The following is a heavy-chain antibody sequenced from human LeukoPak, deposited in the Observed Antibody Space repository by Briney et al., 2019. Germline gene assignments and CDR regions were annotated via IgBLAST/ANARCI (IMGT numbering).Heavy chain of an antibody. CDR2: ISGSGGST. V-gene: IGHV3-23*01. J-gene: IGHJ6*03. Sequence: GGSLRLSCAASGFTFSSCGMSWVRQAPGKGLEWVSAISGSGGSTYYADSVKGRFTISRDNSKNTLYLQMNSLRAEDTAVYYCAKGGSSYYYYMDVWGKGTTVTISS. CDR3: AKGGSSYYYYMDV. D-gene: IGHD6-13*01. CDR1: GFTFSSCG.